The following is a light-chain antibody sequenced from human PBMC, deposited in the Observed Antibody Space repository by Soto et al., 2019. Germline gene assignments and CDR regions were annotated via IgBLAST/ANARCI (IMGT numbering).Light chain of an antibody. CDR3: SSYTSSSTWV. J-gene: IGLJ2*01. Sequence: QSALTQPASVSGSPGQSITIPCTGTSTDVGGYNYVSWYQQHPGKAPKLLIYEVSNRPSGVSDRFSGSKSGNTASLTISGRQAEDEADYYCSSYTSSSTWVFGGGTKLTVL. V-gene: IGLV2-14*01. CDR2: EVS. CDR1: STDVGGYNY.